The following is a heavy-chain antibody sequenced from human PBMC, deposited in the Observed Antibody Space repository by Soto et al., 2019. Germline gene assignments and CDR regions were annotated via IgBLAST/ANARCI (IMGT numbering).Heavy chain of an antibody. D-gene: IGHD6-19*01. Sequence: ASVKVSCKASGYTFTGYYMHWVRQAPGQGLEWMGWINPNSGGTNYAQKFQGWVTMTRDTSISTAYMELSRLRSDDTAVYYCARDKGSGWMYYFDYWGQGTLVTVSS. V-gene: IGHV1-2*04. CDR2: INPNSGGT. J-gene: IGHJ4*02. CDR1: GYTFTGYY. CDR3: ARDKGSGWMYYFDY.